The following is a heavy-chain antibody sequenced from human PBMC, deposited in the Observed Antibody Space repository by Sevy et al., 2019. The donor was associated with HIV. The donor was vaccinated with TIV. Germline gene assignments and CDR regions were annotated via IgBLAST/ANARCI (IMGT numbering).Heavy chain of an antibody. V-gene: IGHV6-1*01. CDR1: GDSVSSNSAA. CDR2: TYSRSKWFN. Sequence: SQTISLTCSISGDSVSSNSAAWNWIRQSPSRALEWLGRTYSRSKWFNDYAVSVKSRITINPDTSKSQFSRQLNSVTPEDSAAYYCARMIYDYGSGSYRYYGMDVWGQGTTVHVSS. J-gene: IGHJ6*02. CDR3: ARMIYDYGSGSYRYYGMDV. D-gene: IGHD3-10*01.